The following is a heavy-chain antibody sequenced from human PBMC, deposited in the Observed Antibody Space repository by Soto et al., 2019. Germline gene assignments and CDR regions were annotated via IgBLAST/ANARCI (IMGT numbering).Heavy chain of an antibody. D-gene: IGHD3-10*01. Sequence: SETLSLTCTVSGCSISSYYWSWIRQPPGKGLEWIGYIYYSGSTNYNPSLKSRVTISVDTSKNQFSLKLSSVTAADTAVYYCARGVGLLWFGELLNHAFDIWGQGTMVTVSS. CDR2: IYYSGST. J-gene: IGHJ3*02. CDR1: GCSISSYY. CDR3: ARGVGLLWFGELLNHAFDI. V-gene: IGHV4-59*01.